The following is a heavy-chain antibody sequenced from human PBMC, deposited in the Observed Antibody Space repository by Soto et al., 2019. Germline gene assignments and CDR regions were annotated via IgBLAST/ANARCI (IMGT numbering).Heavy chain of an antibody. CDR2: ISFDGNNQ. CDR1: GFTFSRNV. CDR3: ARDREYSGFYYGMNV. D-gene: IGHD5-12*01. J-gene: IGHJ6*02. V-gene: IGHV3-30-3*01. Sequence: PGGSLRLSCEASGFTFSRNVMHWVRQAPGKGLEWVAVISFDGNNQYYTDSVKGRFTISRDNSKNTLDLQMNSLRREDTAVYYCARDREYSGFYYGMNVWGQGTTVTVSS.